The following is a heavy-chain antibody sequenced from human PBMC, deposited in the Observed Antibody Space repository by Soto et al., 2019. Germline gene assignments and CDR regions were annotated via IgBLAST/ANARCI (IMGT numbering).Heavy chain of an antibody. CDR1: GGSISSSSYY. V-gene: IGHV4-39*01. CDR3: ARISVASRYMDV. J-gene: IGHJ6*03. D-gene: IGHD5-12*01. Sequence: SETLSLTCTVSGGSISSSSYYWGWIRQSPGKGLEWIGSFYYSGSTYYSPSLKSRVTISGDTSKKQISLRLSSVTAADTAVYYRARISVASRYMDVWGKGSTVTVS. CDR2: FYYSGST.